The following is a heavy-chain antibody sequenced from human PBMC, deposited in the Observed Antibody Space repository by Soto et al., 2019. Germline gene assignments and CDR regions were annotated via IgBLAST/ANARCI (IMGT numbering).Heavy chain of an antibody. D-gene: IGHD6-13*01. V-gene: IGHV4-34*01. CDR1: GGSFSGYY. Sequence: SEILSLTCAVYGGSFSGYYWSWIRQPPGKGLEWIGEINHSGSTNYNPSLKSRVTISVDTSKNQFSLKLSSVTAADTAVYYCARVPEQLSLGMDVWGQGTTVTVSS. CDR3: ARVPEQLSLGMDV. CDR2: INHSGST. J-gene: IGHJ6*02.